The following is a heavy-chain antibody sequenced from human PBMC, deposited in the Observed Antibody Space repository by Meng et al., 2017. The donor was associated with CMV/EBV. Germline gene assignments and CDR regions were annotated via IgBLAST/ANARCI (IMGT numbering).Heavy chain of an antibody. Sequence: GGSLRLSCAASGFTFSSYGMHWVRQAPGKGLEWVAFIRYDGSNKYYADSVKGRFTISRDNSKNTLYLQMNSLRAEDTAVYYCARDPERFLEWLSTGYYGMDVWGQGTTVTVSS. CDR2: IRYDGSNK. CDR3: ARDPERFLEWLSTGYYGMDV. D-gene: IGHD3-3*01. J-gene: IGHJ6*02. CDR1: GFTFSSYG. V-gene: IGHV3-30*02.